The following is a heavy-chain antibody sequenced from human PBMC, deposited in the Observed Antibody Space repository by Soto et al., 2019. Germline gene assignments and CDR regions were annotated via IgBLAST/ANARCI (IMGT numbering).Heavy chain of an antibody. CDR3: AGDGGYCSITSCYANWFDP. V-gene: IGHV1-18*01. D-gene: IGHD2-2*01. Sequence: QVQLVQSGAEVKKPGASVKVSCKASGYTFTSYGISWVRQAPGQGLEWMGWISAYNGNTNYAQKLQGRVTMTTDTSTRTAYMELRSLRSDDTAVYYCAGDGGYCSITSCYANWFDPWGQGTLVTVSS. CDR2: ISAYNGNT. J-gene: IGHJ5*02. CDR1: GYTFTSYG.